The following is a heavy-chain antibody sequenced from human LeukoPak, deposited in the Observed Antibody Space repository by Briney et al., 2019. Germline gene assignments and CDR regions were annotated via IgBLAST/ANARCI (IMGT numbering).Heavy chain of an antibody. J-gene: IGHJ4*02. CDR2: FDPEDGET. D-gene: IGHD6-6*01. Sequence: ASVKVSCKVSGYTLTELSMHWVRQAPGKGLEWMGGFDPEDGETIYAQKFQGRATMTEDTSTDTAYMELSSLRSEDTAVYYCATAWPTPSSLDYWGQGTLVTVSS. CDR3: ATAWPTPSSLDY. V-gene: IGHV1-24*01. CDR1: GYTLTELS.